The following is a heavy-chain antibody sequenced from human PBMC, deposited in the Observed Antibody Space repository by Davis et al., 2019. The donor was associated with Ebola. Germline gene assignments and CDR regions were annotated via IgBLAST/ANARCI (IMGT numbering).Heavy chain of an antibody. CDR3: ASPHQIRGRNYFDC. CDR1: GGSFSDYY. V-gene: IGHV4-34*01. J-gene: IGHJ4*02. Sequence: SQTLSLTCAVYGGSFSDYYWSWIRQPPGKGLEWIGEMNRRGRAYYNPSLKRRVTISVDTSKNQFSLELSSVTAADTAVYYCASPHQIRGRNYFDCWGQGTLVTVSS. D-gene: IGHD3/OR15-3a*01. CDR2: MNRRGRA.